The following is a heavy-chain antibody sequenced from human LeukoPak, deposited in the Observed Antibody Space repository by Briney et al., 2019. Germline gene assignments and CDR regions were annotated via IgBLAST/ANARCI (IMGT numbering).Heavy chain of an antibody. D-gene: IGHD5-12*01. CDR3: ARVRNSGFRYVDS. J-gene: IGHJ4*02. V-gene: IGHV1-69*06. CDR1: GGTFSSYE. Sequence: SVKVSCKASGGTFSSYEISWVRQAPGQGLEWMGGIIPMFGTAKYAQKFQGRVTITADKSTSTAYMELSSLRSEDTAVYYCARVRNSGFRYVDSWGQGTLVTVSS. CDR2: IIPMFGTA.